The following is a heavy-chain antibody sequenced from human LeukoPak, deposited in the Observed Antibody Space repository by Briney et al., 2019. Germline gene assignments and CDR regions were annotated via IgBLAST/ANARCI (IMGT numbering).Heavy chain of an antibody. V-gene: IGHV3-23*01. CDR2: ITDDEDT. J-gene: IGHJ6*02. CDR1: GFPFRSYA. Sequence: GGSLRLSCVASGFPFRSYAMTWVRQTPGKGLESVSVITDDEDTYYADSVKGRFTISRDNSKNTLYLQMNSLRAEDTAVYYCAKDKYYYGSGSFYNGMDVWGQGTTVTVSS. CDR3: AKDKYYYGSGSFYNGMDV. D-gene: IGHD3-10*01.